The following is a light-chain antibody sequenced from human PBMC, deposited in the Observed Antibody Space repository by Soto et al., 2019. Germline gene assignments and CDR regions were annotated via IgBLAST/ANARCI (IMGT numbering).Light chain of an antibody. CDR2: GNS. J-gene: IGLJ1*01. CDR3: QSYDSSLSGIYV. V-gene: IGLV1-40*01. Sequence: QSVLTQPPSVSGAPGQRVTISCTGSSSNIGAGYDVHWYEQLPGTAPKLLIYGNSNRPSGVPDRFSGSKSGTSASLAITGLQAEDEADYYCQSYDSSLSGIYVLVTGTKLTVL. CDR1: SSNIGAGYD.